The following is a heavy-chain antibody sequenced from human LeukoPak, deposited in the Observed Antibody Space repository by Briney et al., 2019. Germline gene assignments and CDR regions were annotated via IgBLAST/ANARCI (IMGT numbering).Heavy chain of an antibody. D-gene: IGHD6-19*01. CDR3: ARGRGLGELAVASFDS. Sequence: GGSLRLSCAASGFTFSSYGMHWVRQAPGKGLEWVAFIRYDGSNKYYADSVKGRFTISRDNSKNTLYLQMNSLRAEDTAVYYCARGRGLGELAVASFDSWGQGILVTVSS. CDR2: IRYDGSNK. J-gene: IGHJ4*02. CDR1: GFTFSSYG. V-gene: IGHV3-30*02.